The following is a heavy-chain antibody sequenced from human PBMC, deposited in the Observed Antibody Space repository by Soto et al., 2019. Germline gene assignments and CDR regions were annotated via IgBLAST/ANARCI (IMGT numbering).Heavy chain of an antibody. CDR1: GGSISSGGYS. CDR3: ARGDRTGSYRD. D-gene: IGHD2-8*02. J-gene: IGHJ4*02. CDR2: IYHSGST. V-gene: IGHV4-30-2*01. Sequence: SETLSLTCAVSGGSISSGGYSWSWIRQPPGKGLEWIGYIYHSGSTYYNPSLKSRVTISVDRSKNQFSLKLSSVTAADTAVYYGARGDRTGSYRDWGPGTLVTLSS.